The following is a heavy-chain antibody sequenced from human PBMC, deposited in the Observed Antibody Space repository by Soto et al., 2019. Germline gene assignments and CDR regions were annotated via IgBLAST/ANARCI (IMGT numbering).Heavy chain of an antibody. V-gene: IGHV3-23*01. CDR3: AKRRSRGGFVDY. J-gene: IGHJ4*02. Sequence: EVQLLESGGGLVQPGGSLRLSCAASGFTFSNDAMTWVRQAPGKGLEWVSRINQSGDDTYHADYVKGRVTISRDNSKNTLYLQMSSLRAEDTAVYYCAKRRSRGGFVDYWGQGTLVAVSS. CDR2: INQSGDDT. D-gene: IGHD2-2*01. CDR1: GFTFSNDA.